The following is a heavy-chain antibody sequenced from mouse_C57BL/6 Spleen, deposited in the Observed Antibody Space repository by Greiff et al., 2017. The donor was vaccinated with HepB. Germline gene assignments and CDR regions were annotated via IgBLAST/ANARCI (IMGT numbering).Heavy chain of an antibody. D-gene: IGHD1-1*01. J-gene: IGHJ2*01. CDR3: AREIITTVVADF. CDR2: IYPGDGDT. V-gene: IGHV1-80*01. CDR1: GYAFSSYW. Sequence: VQLQQSGAELVKPGASVKISCKASGYAFSSYWMNWVKQRPGKGLEWIGQIYPGDGDTNYNGKFKGKATLTADKSSSTAYMQLSSLTSEDSAVYFCAREIITTVVADFWGQGTTLTVSS.